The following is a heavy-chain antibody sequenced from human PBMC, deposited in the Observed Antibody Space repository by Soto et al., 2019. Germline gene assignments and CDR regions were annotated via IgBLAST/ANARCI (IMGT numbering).Heavy chain of an antibody. CDR3: ARDWVYGSY. V-gene: IGHV3-30-3*01. J-gene: IGHJ4*02. CDR2: ISYDGSNK. D-gene: IGHD3-10*01. Sequence: PGGSLRLSCAASGFTFSSYAMHWVRQAPGKGLEWVAVISYDGSNKYYVDSVKGRFTISRDNSKNTLYLQMNSLRAEDTAVYYCARDWVYGSYWGQGTLVTVSS. CDR1: GFTFSSYA.